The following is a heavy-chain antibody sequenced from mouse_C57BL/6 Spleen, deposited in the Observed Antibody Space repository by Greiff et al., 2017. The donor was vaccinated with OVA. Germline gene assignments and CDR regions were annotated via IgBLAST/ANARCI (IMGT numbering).Heavy chain of an antibody. V-gene: IGHV1-15*01. CDR1: GYTFTDYE. J-gene: IGHJ3*01. D-gene: IGHD1-1*01. CDR2: IDPETGGT. CDR3: TRGFDYYGSSYWFAY. Sequence: VQLQESGAELVRPGASVTLSCKASGYTFTDYEMHWVKQTPVHGLEWIGAIDPETGGTAYNQKFKGKAILTADKSSSTAYMELRSLTSEDSAVYYCTRGFDYYGSSYWFAYWGQGTLVTVSA.